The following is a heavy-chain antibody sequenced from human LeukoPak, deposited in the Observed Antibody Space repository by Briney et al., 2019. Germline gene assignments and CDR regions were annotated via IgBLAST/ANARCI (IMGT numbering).Heavy chain of an antibody. CDR3: ARSPGLPFGYMDV. J-gene: IGHJ6*03. V-gene: IGHV3-30*04. Sequence: PEGSLRLSCAASGFTFSDYPMYWVRQAPGKGLEWVAVISYDASNDFYRDSVRGRFTISRDNARNTVYLQMDTLKPEDTAVYYCARSPGLPFGYMDVWGKGTMVIVSS. CDR2: ISYDASND. CDR1: GFTFSDYP. D-gene: IGHD1-14*01.